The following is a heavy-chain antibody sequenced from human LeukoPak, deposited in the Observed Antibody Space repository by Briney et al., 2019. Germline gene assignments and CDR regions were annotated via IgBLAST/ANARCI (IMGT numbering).Heavy chain of an antibody. CDR2: IYYSGST. CDR3: ARLVYPNPPTVVSGYYFDY. V-gene: IGHV4-59*08. J-gene: IGHJ4*02. D-gene: IGHD4-23*01. CDR1: GVSITSYY. Sequence: PSETLSLTCTVSGVSITSYYWSWIPEPPRKGLEWIGYIYYSGSTNYNPSLKSRVTISVDMSKNQFSLKLSSVTAADTAVYYCARLVYPNPPTVVSGYYFDYWGQGTLVTVSS.